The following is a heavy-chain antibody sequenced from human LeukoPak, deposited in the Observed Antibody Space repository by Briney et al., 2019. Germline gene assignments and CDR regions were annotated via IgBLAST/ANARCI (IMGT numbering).Heavy chain of an antibody. CDR2: ISSGSTM. CDR3: ARDNWVDH. Sequence: PGGSLRLSCAASGFTFSSYEMNWVRQAPGKGLEWVSYISSGSTMHYADSVKGRFTISRDSAKRSVYLQMNSLRAEDTAVYYCARDNWVDHWGQGTLVTVSS. CDR1: GFTFSSYE. V-gene: IGHV3-48*03. J-gene: IGHJ5*02.